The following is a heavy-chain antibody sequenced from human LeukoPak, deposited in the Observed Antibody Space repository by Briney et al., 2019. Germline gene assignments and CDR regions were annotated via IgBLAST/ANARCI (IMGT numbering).Heavy chain of an antibody. CDR2: ISGSGGST. Sequence: PGGSLRLSCAASGFTFRSYDMSWVRQAPGKGLEWVSAISGSGGSTYYADSVKGRFTISRDNSKNTLYLQMNSLRAEDTAVYYCAKDGYYYDSSGYYPLDYWGQGTLVTVSS. CDR1: GFTFRSYD. J-gene: IGHJ4*02. V-gene: IGHV3-23*01. CDR3: AKDGYYYDSSGYYPLDY. D-gene: IGHD3-22*01.